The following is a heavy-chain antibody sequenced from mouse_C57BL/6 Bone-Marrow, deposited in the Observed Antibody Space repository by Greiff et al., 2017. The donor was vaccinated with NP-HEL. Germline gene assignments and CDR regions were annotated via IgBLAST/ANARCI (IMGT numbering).Heavy chain of an antibody. J-gene: IGHJ4*01. CDR2: ISYDGSN. CDR1: GYSITSGYY. D-gene: IGHD2-2*01. Sequence: EVKLQESGPGLVKPSQSLSLTCSVTGYSITSGYYWNWIRQFPGNKLEWMGYISYDGSNNYNPSLKNRNSITRDTSKNQFFLKLNSVTTEDTATYYCARWLRYAMDYWGQGTSVTVSS. V-gene: IGHV3-6*01. CDR3: ARWLRYAMDY.